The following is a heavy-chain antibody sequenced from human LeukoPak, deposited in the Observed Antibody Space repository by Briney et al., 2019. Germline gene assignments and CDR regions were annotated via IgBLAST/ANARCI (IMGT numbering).Heavy chain of an antibody. Sequence: GGSLRLSCAASGFTFSSYWMHWVRQAPGKGLVWVSRINSDGSSTSYADSVKGRFTISRDNAKNTLYLQMNSLRAEDTAVYYCARVTLSGSYLFDYWGLGTLVTVSS. D-gene: IGHD1-26*01. CDR1: GFTFSSYW. CDR3: ARVTLSGSYLFDY. J-gene: IGHJ4*02. CDR2: INSDGSST. V-gene: IGHV3-74*01.